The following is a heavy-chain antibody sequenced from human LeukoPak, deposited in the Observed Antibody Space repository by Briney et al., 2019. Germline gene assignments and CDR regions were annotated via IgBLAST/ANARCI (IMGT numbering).Heavy chain of an antibody. CDR3: ARVGYDYVWGSYRDKPGAFDI. J-gene: IGHJ3*02. CDR2: ISAYNGNT. D-gene: IGHD3-16*02. CDR1: GYTFTSYG. V-gene: IGHV1-18*01. Sequence: ASVKVSCKASGYTFTSYGISWVRRAPGQGLEWMGWISAYNGNTNYAQKLQGRVTMTTDTSTSTAYMELRSLRSDDTAAYYCARVGYDYVWGSYRDKPGAFDIWGQGTMVTVSS.